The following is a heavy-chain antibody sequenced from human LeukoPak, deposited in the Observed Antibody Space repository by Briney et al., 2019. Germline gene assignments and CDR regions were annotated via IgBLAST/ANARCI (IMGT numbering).Heavy chain of an antibody. V-gene: IGHV4-59*08. J-gene: IGHJ4*02. CDR1: GGSISSYY. D-gene: IGHD6-19*01. CDR2: IYYSGST. CDR3: ARQPSSGWYRFDY. Sequence: PSETLSLTCTVSGGSISSYYWSWIRQPPGKGLEWIGYIYYSGSTNYNPSLKSRVTISVDTSKNQFSLKLSSVTAADTAVYYCARQPSSGWYRFDYWGQGTLVTVSS.